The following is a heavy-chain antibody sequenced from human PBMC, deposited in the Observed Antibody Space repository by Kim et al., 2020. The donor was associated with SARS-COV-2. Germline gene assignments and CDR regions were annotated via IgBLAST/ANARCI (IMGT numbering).Heavy chain of an antibody. CDR3: ARGSVGATHYFDY. J-gene: IGHJ4*02. D-gene: IGHD1-26*01. V-gene: IGHV3-30-3*01. CDR2: ISEDGSNR. Sequence: GGSLRLSCAASGFTFSTYVMHWVRQAPGKGLEWVAVISEDGSNRYYGDSVKGRSTISRDNSKNTLYLQVNSLRAEDTTVYYCARGSVGATHYFDYWGQGALVTVSS. CDR1: GFTFSTYV.